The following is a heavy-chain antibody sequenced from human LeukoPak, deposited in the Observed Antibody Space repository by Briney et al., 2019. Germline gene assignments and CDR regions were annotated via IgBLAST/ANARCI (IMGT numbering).Heavy chain of an antibody. CDR3: ARHGYCSGGSCYSWGYYYYMDV. J-gene: IGHJ6*03. D-gene: IGHD2-15*01. V-gene: IGHV4-34*01. Sequence: SETLSLTCAVYGGSSSGFYWSWIRQPPGKGPEWIGEINHSGSTNYNPSLKSRVTISVDTSKDQFSLKLSSVTAADTAVYYCARHGYCSGGSCYSWGYYYYMDVWGKGTTVTISS. CDR1: GGSSSGFY. CDR2: INHSGST.